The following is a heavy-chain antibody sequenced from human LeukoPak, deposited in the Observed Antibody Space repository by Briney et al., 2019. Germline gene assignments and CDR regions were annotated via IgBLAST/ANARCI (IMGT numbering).Heavy chain of an antibody. J-gene: IGHJ4*02. D-gene: IGHD6-19*01. CDR3: ARGGIAVAGREFDY. Sequence: SETLSLTCTVSGGSISSYYWSWIRQPPGKGLEWMGYIYYSGSTNYNPSLKSRVTISVDTSKNQFSLKLSSVTAADTAVYYCARGGIAVAGREFDYWGQGTLVTVSS. V-gene: IGHV4-59*01. CDR2: IYYSGST. CDR1: GGSISSYY.